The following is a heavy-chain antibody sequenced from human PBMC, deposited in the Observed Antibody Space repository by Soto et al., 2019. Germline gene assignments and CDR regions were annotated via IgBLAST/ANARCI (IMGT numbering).Heavy chain of an antibody. CDR1: GGSFSGYY. CDR2: INHSGST. Sequence: LSLTCAVYGGSFSGYYWSWIRQPPGKGLEWIGEINHSGSTNYNPSLKSRVTISVDTSKNQFSLKLSSVTAADTAVYYCARGPGVASNYWGQGTLVTVS. CDR3: ARGPGVASNY. V-gene: IGHV4-34*01. J-gene: IGHJ4*02. D-gene: IGHD5-12*01.